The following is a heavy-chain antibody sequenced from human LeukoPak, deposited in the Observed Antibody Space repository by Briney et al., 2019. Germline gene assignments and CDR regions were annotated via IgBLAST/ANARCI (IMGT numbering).Heavy chain of an antibody. CDR1: GFTLSRYW. CDR2: INEDGGER. D-gene: IGHD1-14*01. Sequence: GGSLRLSCAAAGFTLSRYWMSWVRQAPGKGLEWVANINEDGGERHYVDTVKGRFTISRDNAKNSLYLQMNSLRAEDTAVYYCARGGNLENWGRGTLVTVSS. V-gene: IGHV3-7*01. CDR3: ARGGNLEN. J-gene: IGHJ4*02.